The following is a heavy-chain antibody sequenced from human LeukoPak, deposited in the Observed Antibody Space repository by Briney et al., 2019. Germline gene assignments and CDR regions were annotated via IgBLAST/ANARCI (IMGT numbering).Heavy chain of an antibody. CDR2: INTNTGNP. J-gene: IGHJ4*02. D-gene: IGHD3-3*01. CDR3: ARAEVDFWSGYYGFDY. CDR1: GYTFTSYA. Sequence: ASVKVSCKASGYTFTSYAMNWVRQAPGQGLEWMGWINTNTGNPTYAQGFTGRFVFSLDTSVSTAYLQISSLKAEDTAVYCCARAEVDFWSGYYGFDYWGQGTLVTVSS. V-gene: IGHV7-4-1*02.